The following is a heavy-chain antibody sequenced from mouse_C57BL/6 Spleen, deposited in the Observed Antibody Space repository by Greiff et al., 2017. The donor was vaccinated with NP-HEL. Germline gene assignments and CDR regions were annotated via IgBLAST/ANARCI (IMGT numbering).Heavy chain of an antibody. D-gene: IGHD2-3*01. CDR1: GYTFTDYE. V-gene: IGHV1-15*01. CDR3: TRTNDGYYVSYYAMDY. Sequence: VQLQQSGAELVRPGASVTLSCKASGYTFTDYEMHWVKQTPVHGLEWIGAIDPETGGTAYNQKFKGKAILTADKSSSTAYMELRSLTSEDSAVYYCTRTNDGYYVSYYAMDYWGQGTSVTVSS. J-gene: IGHJ4*01. CDR2: IDPETGGT.